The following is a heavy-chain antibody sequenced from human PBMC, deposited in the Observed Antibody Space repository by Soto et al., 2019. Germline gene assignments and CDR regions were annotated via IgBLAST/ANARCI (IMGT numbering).Heavy chain of an antibody. J-gene: IGHJ4*02. D-gene: IGHD3-3*01. CDR1: GGSISSYY. CDR2: IYYSGST. Sequence: PSGTLSLTCTVSGGSISSYYWSWIRQPPGKGLEWIGYIYYSGSTNYNPSLKSRVTISVDTSKNQFSLKLSSVTAADTAVYYCARVQDYDFYNYFDYWGQGTLVPVSS. CDR3: ARVQDYDFYNYFDY. V-gene: IGHV4-59*01.